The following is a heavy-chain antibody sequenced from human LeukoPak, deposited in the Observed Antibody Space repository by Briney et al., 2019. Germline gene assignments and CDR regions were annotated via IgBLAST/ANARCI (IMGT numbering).Heavy chain of an antibody. V-gene: IGHV4-39*07. D-gene: IGHD3-10*01. CDR3: ARDYGSGKKDFDY. CDR2: IYYSGST. Sequence: PSETLSLTCTVSGGSISSSSYYWGWIRQPPGKGLEWIGSIYYSGSTYYNPSLKSRVTISVDTSKNQFSLKLSSVTAADTAVYYCARDYGSGKKDFDYWGQGTLVTVSS. CDR1: GGSISSSSYY. J-gene: IGHJ4*02.